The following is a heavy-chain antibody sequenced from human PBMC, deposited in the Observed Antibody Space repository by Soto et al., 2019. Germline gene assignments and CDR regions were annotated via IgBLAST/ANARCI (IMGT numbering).Heavy chain of an antibody. CDR1: GFTFSSYA. V-gene: IGHV3-30-3*01. CDR3: ARVGEGYCSGGSCYPWDYYYGMDV. CDR2: ISYDGSNK. D-gene: IGHD2-15*01. J-gene: IGHJ6*02. Sequence: QVQLVESGGGVVQPGRSLRLSCAASGFTFSSYAMHWVRQAPGKGLEWVAVISYDGSNKYYADSVKGRFTISRDNSKNTLYLQMNSLRAEDTAVYYCARVGEGYCSGGSCYPWDYYYGMDVWGQGTTVTVSS.